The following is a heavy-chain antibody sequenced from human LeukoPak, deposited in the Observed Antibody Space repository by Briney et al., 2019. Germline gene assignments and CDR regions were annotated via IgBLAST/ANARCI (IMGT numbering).Heavy chain of an antibody. D-gene: IGHD3-16*01. CDR1: GFTFSSYA. J-gene: IGHJ6*02. CDR2: ISGSGSNT. V-gene: IGHV3-23*01. CDR3: ARNQQLGGHSYYYYGMDV. Sequence: GGSLRLSCAASGFTFSSYAMSWVRQAPGKGLEWVSAISGSGSNTYYADSVKGRFTISRDNSKNTLYLQMNSLRADDTAIYYCARNQQLGGHSYYYYGMDVWGQGTTVTVSS.